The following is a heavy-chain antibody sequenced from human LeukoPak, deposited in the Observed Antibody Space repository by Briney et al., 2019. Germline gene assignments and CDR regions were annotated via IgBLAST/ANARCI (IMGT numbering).Heavy chain of an antibody. CDR2: IKDDGSNT. Sequence: PGGTLRLSCAASGITLIGRWMTWVRQAPGKGLEWVATIKDDGSNTYYVDSVKGRFTISRDNAKNSLYLRMTNLRVEDTAVYYCVDLGSSDCGQGTLVTVSS. CDR3: VDLGSSD. CDR1: GITLIGRW. D-gene: IGHD5-12*01. V-gene: IGHV3-7*01. J-gene: IGHJ4*02.